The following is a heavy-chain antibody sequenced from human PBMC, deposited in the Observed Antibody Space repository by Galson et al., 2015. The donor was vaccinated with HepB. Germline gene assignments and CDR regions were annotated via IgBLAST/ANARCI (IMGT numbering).Heavy chain of an antibody. CDR2: INAGNGNT. CDR1: GYTFTSYA. J-gene: IGHJ4*02. D-gene: IGHD2-2*02. Sequence: SVKVSCKASGYTFTSYAMHWVRQAPGQRLEWMGWINAGNGNTKHSQKFQGRVTITRDTSASTAYMELRSLRSDDTAVYYCAREAYCSSTSCYTMGYWGQGTLVTVSS. CDR3: AREAYCSSTSCYTMGY. V-gene: IGHV1-3*01.